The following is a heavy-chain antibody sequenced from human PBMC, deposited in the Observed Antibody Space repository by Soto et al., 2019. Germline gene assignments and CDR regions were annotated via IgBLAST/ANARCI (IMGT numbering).Heavy chain of an antibody. D-gene: IGHD5-12*01. CDR2: IYGSANT. CDR3: ARDLGGVATLDY. Sequence: QVQLQESGPGLVKPSQTLSLTCNVSGASISGGGHYWTWIRQPPGKGLEWIGYIYGSANTYYRPSLKSRVTISVDTSKNHFSLQLSSVTAADTAVYYGARDLGGVATLDYLGQGTLVTVSS. J-gene: IGHJ4*02. V-gene: IGHV4-30-4*01. CDR1: GASISGGGHY.